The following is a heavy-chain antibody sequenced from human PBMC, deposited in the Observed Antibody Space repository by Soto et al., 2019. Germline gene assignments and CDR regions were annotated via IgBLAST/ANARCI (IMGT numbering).Heavy chain of an antibody. CDR2: INAGNGNT. CDR1: GYTFTSYA. Sequence: ASVKVSCKASGYTFTSYAMHWVRQAPGQRLEWMGWINAGNGNTKYSQKFQGRVTITRDTSASTAYMELSSLRSEDTAVYYCARASSSGWYGDAFDIWGQGTMVTVSS. J-gene: IGHJ3*02. V-gene: IGHV1-3*01. CDR3: ARASSSGWYGDAFDI. D-gene: IGHD6-19*01.